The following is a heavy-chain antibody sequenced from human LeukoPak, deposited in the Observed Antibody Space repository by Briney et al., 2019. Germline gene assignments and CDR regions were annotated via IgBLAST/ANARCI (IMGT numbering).Heavy chain of an antibody. V-gene: IGHV1-8*03. CDR2: MNPNSGNT. D-gene: IGHD5-12*01. CDR3: ATGGDSGHPFDY. Sequence: VASVKVSCKGSGYTFTNYDINWVRQATGQGLEWMGWMNPNSGNTGYAQKFQGRVTITRNTAKSKAYMELSSLRSEDTAVYYCATGGDSGHPFDYWGQGTLVTVSS. J-gene: IGHJ4*02. CDR1: GYTFTNYD.